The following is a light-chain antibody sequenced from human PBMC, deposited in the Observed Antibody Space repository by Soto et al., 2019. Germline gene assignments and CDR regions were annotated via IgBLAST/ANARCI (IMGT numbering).Light chain of an antibody. Sequence: EILMTQSPATLSLSPGEIATLSCRASQSVSSNLAWYQQKPGQAPRLLIYGASTRATGIPARFSGSGSGTEFTLTISSLQSEDFAVYYCQQYNNWLPITFGQGTRLEIK. CDR3: QQYNNWLPIT. CDR2: GAS. V-gene: IGKV3-15*01. CDR1: QSVSSN. J-gene: IGKJ5*01.